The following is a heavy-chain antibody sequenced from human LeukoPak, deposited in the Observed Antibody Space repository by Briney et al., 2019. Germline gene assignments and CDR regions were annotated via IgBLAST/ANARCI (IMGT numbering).Heavy chain of an antibody. CDR2: IYYSGST. J-gene: IGHJ3*02. CDR1: GGSISSGDYY. D-gene: IGHD3-10*01. V-gene: IGHV4-30-4*01. Sequence: SGTLSLTCTVSGGSISSGDYYWSWIRQPPGKGLEWIGYIYYSGSTYYSPSLKSRVTISVDTSKNQFSLKLSSVTAADTAVYYCARDMGRGLLWFGGPPDAFDIWGQGTMVTVSS. CDR3: ARDMGRGLLWFGGPPDAFDI.